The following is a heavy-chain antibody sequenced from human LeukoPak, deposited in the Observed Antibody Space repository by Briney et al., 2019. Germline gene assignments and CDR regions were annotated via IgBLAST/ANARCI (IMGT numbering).Heavy chain of an antibody. D-gene: IGHD3-16*01. CDR2: IGTAGDT. V-gene: IGHV3-13*01. CDR1: RFTFSSYD. CDR3: ARGGDYHQYDY. J-gene: IGHJ4*02. Sequence: GGSLRLSCAASRFTFSSYDMHWVRQATGKGLEWVSAIGTAGDTYYPGSVKGRFTISRENAKNSLYLQMNSLRAGDTAVYYCARGGDYHQYDYWGQGTLVTVSS.